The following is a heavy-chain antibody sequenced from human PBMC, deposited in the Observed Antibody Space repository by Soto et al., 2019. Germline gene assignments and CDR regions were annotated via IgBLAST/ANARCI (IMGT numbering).Heavy chain of an antibody. CDR3: ARDSRDGYNYEGNFDY. CDR1: GFIFSGYG. CDR2: IWDDGSNK. V-gene: IGHV3-33*01. J-gene: IGHJ4*02. D-gene: IGHD5-12*01. Sequence: GGSLRLSCVASGFIFSGYGMHWVRQAPGKGLEWVAFIWDDGSNKYYADSVKGRFTISRNNPRNTLYLQMNSLGIEDTAVYYCARDSRDGYNYEGNFDYWGQGTLVTVSS.